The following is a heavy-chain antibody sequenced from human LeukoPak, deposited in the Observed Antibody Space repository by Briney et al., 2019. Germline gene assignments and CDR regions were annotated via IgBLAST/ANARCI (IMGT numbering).Heavy chain of an antibody. Sequence: GGSLRLSCAASGFTFNEYAIHWVRQAPGKGLEWVAVVSSDGINKYYADSVKGRFTIPRDNSKNTLYLQMNSLRPEDTAVYYCAREKDYGDYIDFWGQGTLVTVSS. D-gene: IGHD4-17*01. CDR1: GFTFNEYA. CDR2: VSSDGINK. V-gene: IGHV3-30-3*01. J-gene: IGHJ4*02. CDR3: AREKDYGDYIDF.